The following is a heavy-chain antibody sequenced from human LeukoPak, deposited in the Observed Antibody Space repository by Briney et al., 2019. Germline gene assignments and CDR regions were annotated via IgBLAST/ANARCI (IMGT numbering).Heavy chain of an antibody. D-gene: IGHD4-17*01. CDR3: ARLKDYGANPNRWDAFDI. Sequence: GGSLRLSCAAAGFTFSSYEMNWVRQAPGKGLEWVSYISSSGSTIYYADSVKGRFTISRDNAKNSLYLPMTSLRAEDTAVYYCARLKDYGANPNRWDAFDIWGHGTMVTVSS. CDR1: GFTFSSYE. CDR2: ISSSGSTI. J-gene: IGHJ3*02. V-gene: IGHV3-48*03.